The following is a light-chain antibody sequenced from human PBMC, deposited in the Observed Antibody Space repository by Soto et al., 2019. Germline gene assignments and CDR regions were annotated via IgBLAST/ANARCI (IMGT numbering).Light chain of an antibody. CDR2: QDS. V-gene: IGLV3-1*01. CDR1: KLGDKY. Sequence: SYVLTQPPSVSVSPGQTASITCSGDKLGDKYACWYQQKPGQSPVLVIYQDSKRPSGIPERFSGSNSGNTATLTISGTQAMDEADYYCQAWDSSTGVFGTGTKLTVL. J-gene: IGLJ1*01. CDR3: QAWDSSTGV.